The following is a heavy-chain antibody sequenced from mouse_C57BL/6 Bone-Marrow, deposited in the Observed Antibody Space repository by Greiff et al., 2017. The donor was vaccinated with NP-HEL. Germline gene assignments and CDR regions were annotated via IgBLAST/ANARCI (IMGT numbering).Heavy chain of an antibody. Sequence: VQLVESGPGLVQPSQSLSITCTVSGFSLTSYGVHWVRQSPGKGLEWLGVIWSGGSTDYNAAFISRLSISKDNSKSQVFFKMNSLQADDTAIYYCARKSRGYWYFDVWGTGTTVTVSS. CDR2: IWSGGST. D-gene: IGHD1-1*01. J-gene: IGHJ1*03. V-gene: IGHV2-2*01. CDR1: GFSLTSYG. CDR3: ARKSRGYWYFDV.